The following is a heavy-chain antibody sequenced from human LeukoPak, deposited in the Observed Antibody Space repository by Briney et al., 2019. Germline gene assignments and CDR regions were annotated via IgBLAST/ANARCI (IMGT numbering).Heavy chain of an antibody. CDR2: IIPIFGTA. CDR1: GGTFSSYA. D-gene: IGHD5/OR15-5a*01. CDR3: ARDSRGPLRVPAFDP. J-gene: IGHJ5*02. V-gene: IGHV1-69*13. Sequence: GASVKVSCKASGGTFSSYAISWVRQAPGQGLEWMGGIIPIFGTANYAQKFQGRVTITADESTSTAYMELSSLRSEDTAVYYCARDSRGPLRVPAFDPWGQGTLVTVSS.